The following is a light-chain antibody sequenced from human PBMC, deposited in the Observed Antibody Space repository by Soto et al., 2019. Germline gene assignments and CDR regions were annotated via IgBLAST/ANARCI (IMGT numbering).Light chain of an antibody. CDR2: AAS. CDR3: RQSYSTPWT. V-gene: IGKV1-39*01. CDR1: HSVWSY. Sequence: DIQMTQSPSSLSASVRDRVNITCRASHSVWSYLNWYQQKPGKAPKLLIYAASTLQSGIPLRFSGSGSETDFTLTISGLQPEDFAIYYCRQSYSTPWTFGQGTKVDIK. J-gene: IGKJ1*01.